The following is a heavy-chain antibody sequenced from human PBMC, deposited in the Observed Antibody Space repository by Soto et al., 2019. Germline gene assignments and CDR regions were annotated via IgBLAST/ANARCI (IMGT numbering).Heavy chain of an antibody. J-gene: IGHJ4*02. CDR3: AKDLEVARDSSGSIDY. V-gene: IGHV3-23*01. CDR1: GFTFSSCA. Sequence: PGGSLRLSCAASGFTFSSCAMSWVRQAPGKGLEWVSAISGSGGSTYYADSVKGRFTISRDNSKNTLYLQMNSLRAEDTAVYYCAKDLEVARDSSGSIDYWGQGTLVTVSS. CDR2: ISGSGGST. D-gene: IGHD3-22*01.